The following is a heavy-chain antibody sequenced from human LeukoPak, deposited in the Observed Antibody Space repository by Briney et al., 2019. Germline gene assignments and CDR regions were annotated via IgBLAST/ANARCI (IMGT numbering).Heavy chain of an antibody. CDR3: AKWELYSGFYYIDY. V-gene: IGHV3-7*01. Sequence: GGSLRLSCAASGFTVSSNYMSWVCQGPGKGLEWVANIKPDGSLIYYVDSVKGRFTISRDNAKNSLYLQMNSLRAEDTAVYYCAKWELYSGFYYIDYWGQGTLATVSS. D-gene: IGHD1-26*01. CDR1: GFTVSSNY. CDR2: IKPDGSLI. J-gene: IGHJ4*02.